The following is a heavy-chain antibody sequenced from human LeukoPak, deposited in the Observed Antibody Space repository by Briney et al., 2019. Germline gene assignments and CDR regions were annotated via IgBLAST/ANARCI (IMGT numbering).Heavy chain of an antibody. Sequence: GGSLRLSCAAPGFTFSDYYMSWIRQAPGKGLEWVSYISSSGSTIYYADSVKGRFTISRDNAKKSLYLQMNSLRAEDTAVYYCARRAVAGEYYFDYWGQGTLVTVSS. D-gene: IGHD6-19*01. CDR3: ARRAVAGEYYFDY. CDR2: ISSSGSTI. V-gene: IGHV3-11*04. J-gene: IGHJ4*02. CDR1: GFTFSDYY.